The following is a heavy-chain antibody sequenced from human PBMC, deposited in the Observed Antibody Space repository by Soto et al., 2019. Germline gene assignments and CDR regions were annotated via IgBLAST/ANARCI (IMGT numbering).Heavy chain of an antibody. D-gene: IGHD6-6*01. V-gene: IGHV3-23*01. CDR2: ISGSGGST. J-gene: IGHJ4*02. Sequence: EVQLLESGGGLVQPGGSLRLYCAASGFTFTTYAMTWVRQAPGKGLEWVSAISGSGGSTYYADSVKGRFTISRDNSKNMLYLQMNSLRAEDTAVYYCAKNWDTTFSSSSHWGQGTLVTVSS. CDR1: GFTFTTYA. CDR3: AKNWDTTFSSSSH.